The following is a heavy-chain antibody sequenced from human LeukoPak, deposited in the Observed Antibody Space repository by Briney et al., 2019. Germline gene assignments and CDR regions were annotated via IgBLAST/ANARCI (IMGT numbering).Heavy chain of an antibody. CDR2: MNPNSGST. CDR1: GYTFTSYD. CDR3: ARGRSTGYPYYFEY. J-gene: IGHJ4*02. Sequence: GASVKVSCKASGYTFTSYDINWVPQATGQGLEWMGWMNPNSGSTGYAQKFQGRVTITRNTSISTACMELSGLRSEDTAVYYCARGRSTGYPYYFEYWGQGTLVTVSS. D-gene: IGHD5-12*01. V-gene: IGHV1-8*03.